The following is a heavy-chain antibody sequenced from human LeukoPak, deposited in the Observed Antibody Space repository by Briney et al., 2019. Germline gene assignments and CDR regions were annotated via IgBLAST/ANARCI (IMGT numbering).Heavy chain of an antibody. CDR3: ARRRGYSGYYYYYMDV. J-gene: IGHJ6*03. D-gene: IGHD5-12*01. CDR1: GGSFSGYY. Sequence: TSETLSLTCAVYGGSFSGYYWSWIRQPPGKGLEWIGEINHSGSTNYNPSLKSRVTISVDTSKNQFSLKLSSVTAADTAVYYCARRRGYSGYYYYYMDVWGKGTTVTVSS. CDR2: INHSGST. V-gene: IGHV4-34*01.